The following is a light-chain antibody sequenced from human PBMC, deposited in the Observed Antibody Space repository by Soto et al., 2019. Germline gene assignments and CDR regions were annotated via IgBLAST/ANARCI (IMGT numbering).Light chain of an antibody. V-gene: IGKV3-11*01. CDR3: QHRSNWLGT. CDR2: DAS. Sequence: IVLTQSPATLSLSTGERATLSCRASQSVGGFLAWYQQKSGKTPRLLIYDASKRAPGIPARFSGSGSGTDFTLTISSLEPEDFAVYYCQHRSNWLGTFGHGTKVDIK. CDR1: QSVGGF. J-gene: IGKJ1*01.